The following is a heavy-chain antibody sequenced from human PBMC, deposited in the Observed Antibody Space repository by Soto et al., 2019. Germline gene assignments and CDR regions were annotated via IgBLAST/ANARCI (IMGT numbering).Heavy chain of an antibody. Sequence: EVQLVESGGGLVKPGGSLRLSCAASGFTFSNSWFNWVRQAPGKGLGWVGRIKSKPDGETTDYAAPVKGRFTISRDDSKNTQYLQMNSLKTEDTAVYYCTTDPWDSSTWDAFDIWGQGTMVIVSS. D-gene: IGHD6-13*01. CDR1: GFTFSNSW. V-gene: IGHV3-15*07. CDR3: TTDPWDSSTWDAFDI. J-gene: IGHJ3*02. CDR2: IKSKPDGETT.